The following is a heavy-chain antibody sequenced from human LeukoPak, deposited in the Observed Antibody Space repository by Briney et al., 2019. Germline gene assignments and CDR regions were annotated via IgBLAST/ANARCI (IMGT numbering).Heavy chain of an antibody. D-gene: IGHD3-3*01. CDR3: ARDPYDFWRGSYYHMEV. J-gene: IGHJ6*03. Sequence: SSAKVSCKASGGTFSSYAISWVRQAPGQGLEWMGGIIPIFGTANYAQKFQGRVTITADESTSTAYMELSSLRSEDTAVYYCARDPYDFWRGSYYHMEVWGEGTTVTVSS. V-gene: IGHV1-69*01. CDR1: GGTFSSYA. CDR2: IIPIFGTA.